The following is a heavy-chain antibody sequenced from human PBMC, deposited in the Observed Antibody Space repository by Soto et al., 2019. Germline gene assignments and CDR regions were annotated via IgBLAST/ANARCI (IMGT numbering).Heavy chain of an antibody. Sequence: EVQLVESGGGLVQPGGSPRLSCAASGFTFSSYSMNWVRQAPGKGLEWVSYISSSSSTIYYADSVKGRFTISRDNAKNSLYLQMNSLRAEDTAVYYCARDLGSTTVTTGHSFMDVWGKGTTVTVSS. CDR2: ISSSSSTI. CDR1: GFTFSSYS. CDR3: ARDLGSTTVTTGHSFMDV. V-gene: IGHV3-48*01. J-gene: IGHJ6*03. D-gene: IGHD4-17*01.